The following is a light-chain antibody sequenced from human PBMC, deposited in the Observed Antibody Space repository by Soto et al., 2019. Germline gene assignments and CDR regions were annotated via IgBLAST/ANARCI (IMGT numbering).Light chain of an antibody. J-gene: IGLJ3*02. V-gene: IGLV1-44*01. CDR1: ISNIGDNH. Sequence: QSVLTQPPSASAAPGQRVTISCSGTISNIGDNHVSWYQQVPGKAPKLLIYDNNKRPSGIPDRFSGSKSGTSASLAISGLQSEDEAHYYCAAWDDSLNGWVFGGGTKLTVL. CDR2: DNN. CDR3: AAWDDSLNGWV.